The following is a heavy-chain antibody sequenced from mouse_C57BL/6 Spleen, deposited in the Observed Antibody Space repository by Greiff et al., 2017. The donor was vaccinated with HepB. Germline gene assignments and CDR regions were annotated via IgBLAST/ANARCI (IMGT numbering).Heavy chain of an antibody. V-gene: IGHV5-4*01. CDR2: ISDGGSYT. Sequence: EVKLVESGGGLVKPGGSLKLSCAASGFTFSSYAMSWVRQTLEKRLEWVATISDGGSYTYYPDNVKGRFTISRDNAKNNLYLQMSHLKSEDTAMYYCARDREIYYGSYGTSHWYFDVWGTGTTVTVSS. CDR3: ARDREIYYGSYGTSHWYFDV. J-gene: IGHJ1*03. D-gene: IGHD2-1*01. CDR1: GFTFSSYA.